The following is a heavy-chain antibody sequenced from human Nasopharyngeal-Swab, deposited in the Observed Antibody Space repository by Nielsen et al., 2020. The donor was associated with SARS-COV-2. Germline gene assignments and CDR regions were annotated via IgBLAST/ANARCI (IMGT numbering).Heavy chain of an antibody. CDR1: GGSISSSSYY. J-gene: IGHJ4*02. D-gene: IGHD5-24*01. CDR3: ARHWRWLLDY. V-gene: IGHV4-39*01. CDR2: IYYSGST. Sequence: LRLSCTVSGGSISSSSYYWGWIRQPPGKGLEWIGSIYYSGSTYYNPSLKSRVTISVDTSKNQFSLKLSSVTAADTAVYYCARHWRWLLDYWGQGTLVTVSS.